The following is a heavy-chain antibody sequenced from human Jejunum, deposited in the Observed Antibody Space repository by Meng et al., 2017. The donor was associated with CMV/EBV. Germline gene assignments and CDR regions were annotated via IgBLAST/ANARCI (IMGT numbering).Heavy chain of an antibody. CDR3: ARGATGGSYRFDF. D-gene: IGHD1-26*01. J-gene: IGHJ4*01. Sequence: SGLSFTSHWMQWAGKAPGRGMGWVARIKGDGRSKNYGECVKGRLNISRDNAMNTLYLQMNSLRVEDTAVYYCARGATGGSYRFDFWGHGTLGTVSS. V-gene: IGHV3-74*01. CDR2: IKGDGRSK. CDR1: GLSFTSHW.